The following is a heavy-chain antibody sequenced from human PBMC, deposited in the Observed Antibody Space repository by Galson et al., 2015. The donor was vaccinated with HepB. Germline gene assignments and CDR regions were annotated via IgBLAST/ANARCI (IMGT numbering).Heavy chain of an antibody. J-gene: IGHJ6*02. D-gene: IGHD2-8*02. CDR2: ISGSGGSR. V-gene: IGHV3-23*01. CDR1: GFTFSSYV. Sequence: SLRLPCAASGFTFSSYVMSWVRQAPGKGLEWVSDISGSGGSRYYADSVKGRFTISRDNSKNTLYLQMNSLRAEDTAVYHCVKYRTADYYYYYYGMDVWGQGTTVTVSS. CDR3: VKYRTADYYYYYYGMDV.